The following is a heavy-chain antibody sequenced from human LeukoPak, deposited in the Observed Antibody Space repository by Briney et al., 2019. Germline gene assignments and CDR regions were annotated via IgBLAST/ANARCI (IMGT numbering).Heavy chain of an antibody. Sequence: PGGSLRLSCGASGFTFSSYSMNWVRQAPGKGLEWVSYISSSSSTIYYADSVKGRFTISRDNAKNSLYLQMNSLRAEDTAVYYCARDKISRSSSSNTLDYWGQGTLVTVSS. CDR2: ISSSSSTI. CDR3: ARDKISRSSSSNTLDY. CDR1: GFTFSSYS. V-gene: IGHV3-48*01. J-gene: IGHJ4*02. D-gene: IGHD6-13*01.